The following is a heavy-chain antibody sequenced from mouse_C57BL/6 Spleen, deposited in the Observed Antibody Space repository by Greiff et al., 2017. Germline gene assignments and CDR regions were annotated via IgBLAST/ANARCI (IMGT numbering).Heavy chain of an antibody. V-gene: IGHV1-52*01. Sequence: QVQLQQPGAELVRPGSSVKLSCKASGYTFTSYWMHWVKQRPIQGLEWIGNIDPSDSETHYNQKFKDKATLTVDKSSSTAYMQLSSLTSEDSAVYDCERGRERSDDGYYYFAYGGQGTTLTVSS. J-gene: IGHJ2*01. CDR3: ERGRERSDDGYYYFAY. D-gene: IGHD2-3*01. CDR2: IDPSDSET. CDR1: GYTFTSYW.